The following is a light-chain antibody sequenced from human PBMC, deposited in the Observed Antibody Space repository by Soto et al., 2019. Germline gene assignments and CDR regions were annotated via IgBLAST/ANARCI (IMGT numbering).Light chain of an antibody. CDR2: GAS. CDR1: HSVSSN. CDR3: QQSNDWPPEYT. V-gene: IGKV3-15*01. J-gene: IGKJ2*01. Sequence: EIVLMQSPATLSVSPGERATLSCRASHSVSSNLAWYQQKPGQAPRLLIYGASSRATNVPARFSGSGSGTEFTLTISGLQSEDFAVYYCQQSNDWPPEYTFGQGTKLEI.